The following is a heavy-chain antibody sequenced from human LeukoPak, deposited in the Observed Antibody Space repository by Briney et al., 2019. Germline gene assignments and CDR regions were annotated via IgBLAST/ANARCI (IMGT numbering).Heavy chain of an antibody. Sequence: GGSLRLSCAASGFTFSNYGMNWVRQAPGKGLEWVSGITGSGGNTYYADSVKGRFTISRDNAKNSRYLQMNSLRAEDTAVYYCARSAVAGSHDAFDIWGQGTMVTVSS. CDR1: GFTFSNYG. CDR3: ARSAVAGSHDAFDI. CDR2: ITGSGGNT. V-gene: IGHV3-21*01. J-gene: IGHJ3*02. D-gene: IGHD6-19*01.